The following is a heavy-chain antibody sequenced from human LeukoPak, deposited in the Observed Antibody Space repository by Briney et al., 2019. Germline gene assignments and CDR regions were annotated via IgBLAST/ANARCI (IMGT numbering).Heavy chain of an antibody. CDR1: GGSISSGGYY. D-gene: IGHD3-22*01. V-gene: IGHV4-30-2*01. J-gene: IGHJ4*02. CDR3: ARGHLYYYDSSGYYGELDY. Sequence: SQTLSPTCTVSGGSISSGGYYWSWIRQPPGKGLEWIGYIYHSGSTYYNPSLKSRVTISVDRSKNQFSLKLSSVTAADTAVYYCARGHLYYYDSSGYYGELDYWGQGTLVTVSS. CDR2: IYHSGST.